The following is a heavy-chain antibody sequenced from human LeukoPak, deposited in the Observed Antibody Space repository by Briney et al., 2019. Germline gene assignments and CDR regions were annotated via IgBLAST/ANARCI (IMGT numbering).Heavy chain of an antibody. CDR1: GGTFSSYA. CDR2: ISSNGGST. CDR3: ARGGYQLVLPHADY. J-gene: IGHJ4*02. Sequence: SCKASGGTFSSYAMHWVRQAPGKGLEYVSAISSNGGSTYYANSVKGRFTISRDNSKNTLYLQMGSLRAEDMAVYYCARGGYQLVLPHADYWGQGTLVTVSS. V-gene: IGHV3-64*01. D-gene: IGHD6-6*01.